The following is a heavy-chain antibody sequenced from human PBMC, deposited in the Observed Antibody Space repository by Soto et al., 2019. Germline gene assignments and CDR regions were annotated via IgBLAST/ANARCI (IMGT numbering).Heavy chain of an antibody. D-gene: IGHD3-10*01. J-gene: IGHJ4*02. CDR2: IYYSGST. CDR3: ARAGRD. Sequence: QVQLQESDPGLVKPSETLSLTCTVSGGSISSYYWSWIRQPPGKGLEWIGYIYYSGSTYYNPSLKSRVTISVDTSKNQFSLKLSSVTAADTAVYYCARAGRDWGQGTLVTVSS. V-gene: IGHV4-59*01. CDR1: GGSISSYY.